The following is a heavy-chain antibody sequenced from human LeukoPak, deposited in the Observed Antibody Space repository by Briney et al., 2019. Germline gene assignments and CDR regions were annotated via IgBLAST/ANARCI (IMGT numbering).Heavy chain of an antibody. J-gene: IGHJ5*02. Sequence: GASVKVSCKTSGYNFTTYDITWVRQAPGQGLEWMGWISTYNDYTNYAQKLQGRVTMTTGPSTNTAYIELRNLRSDDTAVYFCARRGSGIHMTKKYTWFDPWGQGTLVTVSS. V-gene: IGHV1-18*01. CDR2: ISTYNDYT. CDR1: GYNFTTYD. CDR3: ARRGSGIHMTKKYTWFDP. D-gene: IGHD2-21*01.